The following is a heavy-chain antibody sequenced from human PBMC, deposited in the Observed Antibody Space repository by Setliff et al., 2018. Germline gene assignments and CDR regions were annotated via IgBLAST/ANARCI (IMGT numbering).Heavy chain of an antibody. Sequence: SETLSLTCAVYGDSLSDYYWSWIRQAPGKGPEWIEEINHRGSTNYSPSLRSRVTMSVDTSKKQLSLKLSSVTAADTAVYYCARGRMRGSCSGPSCTYDPFDIWGHGTPVTVSS. CDR2: INHRGST. CDR1: GDSLSDYY. CDR3: ARGRMRGSCSGPSCTYDPFDI. D-gene: IGHD2-2*01. J-gene: IGHJ3*02. V-gene: IGHV4-34*01.